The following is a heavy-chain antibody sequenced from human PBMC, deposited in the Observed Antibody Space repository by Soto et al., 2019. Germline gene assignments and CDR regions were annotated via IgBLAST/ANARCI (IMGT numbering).Heavy chain of an antibody. J-gene: IGHJ4*02. CDR2: IYWDDDK. CDR1: GFSLTTSGEG. Sequence: QITLRESGPALVKPTQTLTLTCTFSGFSLTTSGEGVGWIRQPPGKAPEWLALIYWDDDKRYSPSLKNRLTISGDTSRSQVVLTMTNMDPVDTATYYCAHRKKTVILATYFDYWGQGTLVTVSS. V-gene: IGHV2-5*02. D-gene: IGHD1-1*01. CDR3: AHRKKTVILATYFDY.